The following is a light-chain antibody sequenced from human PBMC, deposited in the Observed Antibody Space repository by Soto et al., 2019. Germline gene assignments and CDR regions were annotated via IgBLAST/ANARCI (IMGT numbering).Light chain of an antibody. CDR2: WAS. Sequence: DIVMTQSPDSLAVSLGERATMNCKSSQSVLYSSNNKNYLAWYQQKPGQPPKLLIYWASTRESGVPVRFSGSGSGTDFTLTISSLQAEDVAVYYCQQYYSTPTWTFGQGTKVEIK. CDR1: QSVLYSSNNKNY. V-gene: IGKV4-1*01. J-gene: IGKJ1*01. CDR3: QQYYSTPTWT.